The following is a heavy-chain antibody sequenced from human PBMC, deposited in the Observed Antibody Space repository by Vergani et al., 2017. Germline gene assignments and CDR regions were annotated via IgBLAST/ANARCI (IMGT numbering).Heavy chain of an antibody. CDR1: GYTFTSYG. Sequence: QVQLVQSGAEVKKPGASVKVSCKASGYTFTSYGISWVRQAPGQGLEWMGWISAYNGNTNYAQKLQGRVTMTTDTSTSTAYMELRSLRSDDTAVYYCARDYCSGGSCYSGAFYIWGQGTMVTVSS. CDR3: ARDYCSGGSCYSGAFYI. D-gene: IGHD2-15*01. CDR2: ISAYNGNT. V-gene: IGHV1-18*01. J-gene: IGHJ3*02.